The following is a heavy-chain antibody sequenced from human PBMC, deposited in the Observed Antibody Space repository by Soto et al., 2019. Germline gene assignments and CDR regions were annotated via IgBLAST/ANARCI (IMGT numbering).Heavy chain of an antibody. D-gene: IGHD2-15*01. V-gene: IGHV3-23*01. CDR2: ISVSGGST. J-gene: IGHJ5*02. Sequence: GGCLRLSCAYSGVTVSIDAMSWVIHAPGKGLEWVSTISVSGGSTYYADSVMGRFTISRDNSKNTLYLQMNSLRAEDTAVYYCANLMVVAAPWGQGTLVTVSS. CDR1: GVTVSIDA. CDR3: ANLMVVAAP.